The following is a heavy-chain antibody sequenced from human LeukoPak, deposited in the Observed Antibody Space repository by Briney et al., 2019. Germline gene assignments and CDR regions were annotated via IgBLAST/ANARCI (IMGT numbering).Heavy chain of an antibody. CDR1: GFTFSTYS. V-gene: IGHV3-21*01. CDR2: ISSSSSYI. CDR3: ARDHDWDYMDV. D-gene: IGHD3-9*01. Sequence: GGSLRLSCAASGFTFSTYSMSWVRQAPGKGLEWVSFISSSSSYIYYADSVKGRFTISRDNAKNSLYLQMNSLRAEDTAVYHCARDHDWDYMDVWGKGTTVTVSS. J-gene: IGHJ6*03.